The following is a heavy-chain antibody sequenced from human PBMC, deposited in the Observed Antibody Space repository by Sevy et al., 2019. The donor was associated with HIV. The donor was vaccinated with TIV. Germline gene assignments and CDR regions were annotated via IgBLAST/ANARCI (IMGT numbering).Heavy chain of an antibody. D-gene: IGHD6-19*01. Sequence: GGSLRLSCATSGFSFSTYGMHWVRQAPGKGLEWVVGIWYDGSKKQYAHSVKGRFTISRDNSKNTRYLQMNSLRVEDTALFYCARERDENSSGWSVPFDNWGQGTLVTVSS. CDR1: GFSFSTYG. J-gene: IGHJ4*02. CDR2: IWYDGSKK. V-gene: IGHV3-33*01. CDR3: ARERDENSSGWSVPFDN.